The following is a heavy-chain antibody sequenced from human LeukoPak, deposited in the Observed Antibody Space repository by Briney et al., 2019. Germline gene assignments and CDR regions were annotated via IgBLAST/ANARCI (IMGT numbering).Heavy chain of an antibody. J-gene: IGHJ4*02. CDR1: GFTFRNYA. V-gene: IGHV3-48*03. CDR2: ISSSGSTI. CDR3: ARLYSSSSGLRASDY. Sequence: PGGSLRLSCAASGFTFRNYAMSWVRQAPGKGLEWVSYISSSGSTIYYADSVKGRFTISRDNAKNSLYLQMNSLRAEDTAVYYCARLYSSSSGLRASDYWGQGTLVTVSS. D-gene: IGHD6-6*01.